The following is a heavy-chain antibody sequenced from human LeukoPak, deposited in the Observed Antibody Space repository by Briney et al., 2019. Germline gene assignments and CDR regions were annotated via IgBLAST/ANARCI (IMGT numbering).Heavy chain of an antibody. J-gene: IGHJ6*02. V-gene: IGHV4-59*01. CDR2: SGST. D-gene: IGHD3-10*01. CDR3: ARTRRHYYGSGKNLTPWPAGLDV. Sequence: SETLSLTCTVSGGSFSDYYWTWIRQPPGKGLEWIGYSGSTNHNPSLKSRVTISTDTSKRHFSLTLSSVTADDTAVYYCARTRRHYYGSGKNLTPWPAGLDVWGQGATVTVS. CDR1: GGSFSDYY.